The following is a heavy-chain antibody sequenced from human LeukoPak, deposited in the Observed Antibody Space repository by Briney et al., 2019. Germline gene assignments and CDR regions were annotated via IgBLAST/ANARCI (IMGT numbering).Heavy chain of an antibody. D-gene: IGHD3-22*01. CDR1: GGSISSYY. V-gene: IGHV4-59*08. Sequence: PSETLPLTCTVSGGSISSYYWSWIRQPPGKGLEWIGYIYYSGSTNYNPSLKSRVTISVDTSKNQFSLKLSSVTAADTAVYYCARRSQMYYYDSSGYSEYYYGMDVWGQGTTVTVSS. CDR3: ARRSQMYYYDSSGYSEYYYGMDV. CDR2: IYYSGST. J-gene: IGHJ6*02.